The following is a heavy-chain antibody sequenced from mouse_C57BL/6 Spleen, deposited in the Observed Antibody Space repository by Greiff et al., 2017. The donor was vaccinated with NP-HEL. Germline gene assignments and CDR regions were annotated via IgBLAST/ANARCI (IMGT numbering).Heavy chain of an antibody. CDR3: ARVYYSNPIDY. J-gene: IGHJ2*01. V-gene: IGHV3-6*01. CDR1: GYSITSGYY. D-gene: IGHD2-5*01. CDR2: ISYDGSN. Sequence: EVKLQESGPGLVKPSQSLSLTCSVTGYSITSGYYWNWIRQFPGNKLEWMGYISYDGSNNYNPSLKNRISITRDTSKNQFFLKLNSVTTEDTATYYCARVYYSNPIDYWGQGTTLTVSS.